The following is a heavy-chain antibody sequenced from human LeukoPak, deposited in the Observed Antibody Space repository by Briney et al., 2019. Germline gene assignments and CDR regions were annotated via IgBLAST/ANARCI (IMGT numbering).Heavy chain of an antibody. J-gene: IGHJ4*02. D-gene: IGHD5-12*01. V-gene: IGHV4-39*07. CDR3: AREGYSGYDGGYFDY. Sequence: SETLSLTCTVSGGSITSSSYYWGWIRQPPGKGLEWIGSVYYSGNTYYNSSLKSRVTISVDTSKNQFSLKLSSVTAADTAVYYCAREGYSGYDGGYFDYWGQGTLVTVSS. CDR1: GGSITSSSYY. CDR2: VYYSGNT.